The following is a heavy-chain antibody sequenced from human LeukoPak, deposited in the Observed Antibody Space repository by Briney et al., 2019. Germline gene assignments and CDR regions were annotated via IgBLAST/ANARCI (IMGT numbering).Heavy chain of an antibody. CDR3: ARESRYSSSWDY. CDR1: GYTFTGYY. CDR2: INPNSGGT. Sequence: ASVKVSCKASGYTFTGYYMHWVRQAPGQRLEWMGWINPNSGGTNYAQKFQGRVTMTRDTSISTAYMELSRLRSDDTAVYYCARESRYSSSWDYWGQGTLVTVSS. J-gene: IGHJ4*02. D-gene: IGHD6-13*01. V-gene: IGHV1-2*02.